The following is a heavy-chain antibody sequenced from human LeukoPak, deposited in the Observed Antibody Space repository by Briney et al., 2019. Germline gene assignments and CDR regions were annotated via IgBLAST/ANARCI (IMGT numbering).Heavy chain of an antibody. D-gene: IGHD6-13*01. V-gene: IGHV1-2*02. CDR3: ARDAISSSWYGFDY. Sequence: ASVKVSCKASGYTFTGYYMHWVRQAPGQGLEWMGWINPNSGGTNYAQKFQGRVTMTRDTSTSTAYMELSRLRSDDTAVYYCARDAISSSWYGFDYWGQGTLVTVSS. J-gene: IGHJ4*02. CDR2: INPNSGGT. CDR1: GYTFTGYY.